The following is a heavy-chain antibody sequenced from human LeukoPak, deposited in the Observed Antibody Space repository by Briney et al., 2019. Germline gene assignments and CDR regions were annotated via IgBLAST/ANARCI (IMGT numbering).Heavy chain of an antibody. CDR1: GFTFSDYY. D-gene: IGHD1-26*01. Sequence: GGSLRLSCAASGFTFSDYYMSWIRQAPGKGLEWVSYISSSGSTIYYADSVKGRYTISRDNAKNSLYLQMNSLRAEDTAVYYCAKDLSPTTSNGYWGQGTLVTVSS. J-gene: IGHJ4*02. CDR2: ISSSGSTI. CDR3: AKDLSPTTSNGY. V-gene: IGHV3-11*01.